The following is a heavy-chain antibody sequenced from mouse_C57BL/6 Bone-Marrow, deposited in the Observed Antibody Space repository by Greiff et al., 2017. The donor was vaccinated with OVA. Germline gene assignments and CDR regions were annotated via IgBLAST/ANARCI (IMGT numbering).Heavy chain of an antibody. V-gene: IGHV1-31*01. D-gene: IGHD1-1*01. J-gene: IGHJ1*03. Sequence: VQLQQSGPELVKPGASVKISCKASGYSFTGYYMHWVKQSHGNILYWIGYIYPYNGVSSYNQKFKGKATLTVDKSSSTAYMELRSLTSEDSAVYYSAKGGYYGSCYIDVWGTGTTVTVSS. CDR3: AKGGYYGSCYIDV. CDR1: GYSFTGYY. CDR2: IYPYNGVS.